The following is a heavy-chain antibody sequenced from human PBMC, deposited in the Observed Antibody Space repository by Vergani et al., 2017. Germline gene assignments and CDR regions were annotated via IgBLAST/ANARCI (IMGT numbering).Heavy chain of an antibody. CDR3: ARARGYYGDYPPYAFDI. CDR1: GGSISSGGYY. V-gene: IGHV4-31*03. CDR2: IYYSGST. D-gene: IGHD4-17*01. Sequence: QVQLQESGPGLVKPSQTLSLTCTVSGGSISSGGYYWSWIRQHPGKGLEWIGYIYYSGSTYYNPSLKTRVTISVDTSKNQFSLKLSSVTAADTAVYYCARARGYYGDYPPYAFDIWGQGTMVTVSS. J-gene: IGHJ3*02.